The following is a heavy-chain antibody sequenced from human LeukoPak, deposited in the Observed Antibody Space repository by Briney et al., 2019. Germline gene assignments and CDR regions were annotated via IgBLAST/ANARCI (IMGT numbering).Heavy chain of an antibody. CDR3: ARDRGYYDILTGRETVFDP. CDR2: IYYSGST. Sequence: SETLSLTCTVSGGSISSSSYYWGWIRQPPGKGLEWIGSIYYSGSTYYNPSLKSRVTISVDTSKNQFSLKLSSVTAADTAVYYCARDRGYYDILTGRETVFDPWGQGTLVTVSS. J-gene: IGHJ5*02. V-gene: IGHV4-39*07. CDR1: GGSISSSSYY. D-gene: IGHD3-9*01.